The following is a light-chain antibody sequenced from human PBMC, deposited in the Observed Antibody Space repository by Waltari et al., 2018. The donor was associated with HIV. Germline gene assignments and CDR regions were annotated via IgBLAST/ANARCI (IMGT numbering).Light chain of an antibody. Sequence: QSALTQPASVSGSPGQSFTISCTGTSSDVGSYNLVSWYPQHPVKAPKLILYEVSKRPSGVSNRFSGSKSGNTASLTISGLQAEDEADYYCCSYAGSSGWVFGGGTKLTVL. CDR3: CSYAGSSGWV. J-gene: IGLJ3*02. CDR1: SSDVGSYNL. CDR2: EVS. V-gene: IGLV2-23*02.